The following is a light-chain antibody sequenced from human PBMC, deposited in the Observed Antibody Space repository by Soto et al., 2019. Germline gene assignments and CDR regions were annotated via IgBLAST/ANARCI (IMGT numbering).Light chain of an antibody. CDR3: SSYAGNNNLI. CDR2: EVS. J-gene: IGLJ2*01. V-gene: IGLV2-8*02. CDR1: SSDVGGGYNY. Sequence: QSVLTQPPSASRSPGQSVTISCTGTSSDVGGGYNYVSWYQHHPGKVPKLMIYEVSKRPSGVPDRFYGSKSGNTASLTVSGLQAEDEAGYFCSSYAGNNNLIFGGGPKVTVL.